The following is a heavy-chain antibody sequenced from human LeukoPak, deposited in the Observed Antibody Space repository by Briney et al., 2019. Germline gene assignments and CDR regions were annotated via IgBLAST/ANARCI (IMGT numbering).Heavy chain of an antibody. D-gene: IGHD3-3*01. V-gene: IGHV1-2*02. Sequence: ASVKVSCKASGYTFTGYYMHWVRQAPGQGLEWMGWINPNSGGTNYAQKFQGRVTMTRDTSISTAYMELSRLRSDDTAVYYCATLAERYDFWCGRSFDYWGQGTLVTVSS. CDR2: INPNSGGT. J-gene: IGHJ4*02. CDR3: ATLAERYDFWCGRSFDY. CDR1: GYTFTGYY.